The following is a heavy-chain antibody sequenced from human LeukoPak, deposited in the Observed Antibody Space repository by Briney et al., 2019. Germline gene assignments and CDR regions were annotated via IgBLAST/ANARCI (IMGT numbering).Heavy chain of an antibody. CDR1: GGSISNSSYY. V-gene: IGHV4-39*01. Sequence: SETLSLTCTVSGGSISNSSYYWGWIRQPPGKGLEWIGSIYYTGSTYYNPSLKSRVTISVDTSKNQFCFSLKLSSVTAADTAVYYCARAWGGYGALDYWGQGTLVTVSS. CDR3: ARAWGGYGALDY. CDR2: IYYTGST. D-gene: IGHD5-12*01. J-gene: IGHJ4*02.